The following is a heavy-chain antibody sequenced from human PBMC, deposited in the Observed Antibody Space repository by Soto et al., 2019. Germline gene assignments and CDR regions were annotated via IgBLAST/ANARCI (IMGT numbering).Heavy chain of an antibody. J-gene: IGHJ4*02. V-gene: IGHV3-30*18. Sequence: QVQLVESGGGVVQPGRSLRLSCAASGFTFGHYAMHWVRQAPGKGLEWVALMSYDGSNEYYADSVKGRFTIPRDNSKNTLYLQMNSLRAEDTAVYYCAKDGSHNFDYWGQGTLVTVSS. D-gene: IGHD1-26*01. CDR2: MSYDGSNE. CDR3: AKDGSHNFDY. CDR1: GFTFGHYA.